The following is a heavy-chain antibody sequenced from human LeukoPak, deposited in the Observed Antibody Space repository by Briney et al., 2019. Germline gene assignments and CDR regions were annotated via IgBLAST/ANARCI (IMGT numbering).Heavy chain of an antibody. Sequence: SLTSAVYAGSINGIHWVWHGPRQRHGWMGCVNASHGNTKYSKEFQGRVTITTDTSASTVYTELRSLGTDATAVYYCARECRSNALTLYYFYYMDVWGKGTTVTISS. CDR2: VNASHGNT. CDR3: ARECRSNALTLYYFYYMDV. J-gene: IGHJ6*03. V-gene: IGHV1-3*01. D-gene: IGHD3-9*01. CDR1: VYAGSING.